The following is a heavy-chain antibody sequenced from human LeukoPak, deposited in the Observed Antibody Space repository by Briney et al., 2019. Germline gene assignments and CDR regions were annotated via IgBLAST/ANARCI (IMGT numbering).Heavy chain of an antibody. CDR1: GFTFGDFA. Sequence: GGSLRLSCTASGFTFGDFAMSWFRQAPGKGLEWVGFIRSKAYGGTTEYAASVKGRFTISRDDSKSVAYLQMNSLKTEDTAVYYCTRATAERSSSWLFDYWGQGTLVTVSS. V-gene: IGHV3-49*03. D-gene: IGHD6-13*01. CDR2: IRSKAYGGTT. J-gene: IGHJ4*02. CDR3: TRATAERSSSWLFDY.